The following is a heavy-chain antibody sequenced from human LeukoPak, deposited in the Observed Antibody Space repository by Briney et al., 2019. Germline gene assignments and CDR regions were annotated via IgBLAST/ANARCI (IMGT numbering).Heavy chain of an antibody. J-gene: IGHJ4*02. CDR2: IKNKADGGTT. Sequence: GGSLRLSCAASGLTFSNAWMSWVRQAPGKGLEWVGRIKNKADGGTTDYAASVKGRFTISRDDSRNTLYLQMNSLKTEDTAVYDCTTDPDDYPDYWGQGTLVTVSP. V-gene: IGHV3-15*01. CDR3: TTDPDDYPDY. CDR1: GLTFSNAW.